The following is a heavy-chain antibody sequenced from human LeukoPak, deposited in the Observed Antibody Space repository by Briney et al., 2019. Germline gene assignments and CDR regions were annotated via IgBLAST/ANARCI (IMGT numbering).Heavy chain of an antibody. CDR1: GFTFSSYW. Sequence: GGSLRLSCAASGFTFSSYWMSWVRQTPGKGLEWVANIKQDGSEKNYVDSVKGRFTIFRDNARNPLYLQMNSLRAEDTAVYYCASHSYGYNHWGQGTLVIVSS. J-gene: IGHJ5*02. CDR2: IKQDGSEK. D-gene: IGHD3-16*01. CDR3: ASHSYGYNH. V-gene: IGHV3-7*01.